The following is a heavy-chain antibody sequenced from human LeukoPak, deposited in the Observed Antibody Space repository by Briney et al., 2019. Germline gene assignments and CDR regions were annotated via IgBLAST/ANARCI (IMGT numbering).Heavy chain of an antibody. D-gene: IGHD4-23*01. CDR3: ARDRAGGY. Sequence: GGSLRLSCAASGFIFSSYPMNWVRQAPGKGLEWVADISSSSGTIYYADSVKGRFTISRDNAKNSLYLQMNSLRAEDTAVYYCARDRAGGYWGQGTLVTVSS. CDR1: GFIFSSYP. J-gene: IGHJ4*02. CDR2: ISSSSGTI. V-gene: IGHV3-48*04.